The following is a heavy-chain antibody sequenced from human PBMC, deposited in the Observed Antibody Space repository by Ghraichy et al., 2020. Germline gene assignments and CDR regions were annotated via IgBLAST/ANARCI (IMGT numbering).Heavy chain of an antibody. V-gene: IGHV4-34*01. J-gene: IGHJ4*02. CDR3: ASTSGSYYSVDY. CDR1: GGSFSGYY. CDR2: INHSGST. Sequence: SETLSLTCAVYGGSFSGYYWSWIRQLPGKGLVWIGEINHSGSTNYNPSLKSRVTISVDTSKNQFSLKLSSVTAADTAVYYCASTSGSYYSVDYWGQGTLVTVSS. D-gene: IGHD1-26*01.